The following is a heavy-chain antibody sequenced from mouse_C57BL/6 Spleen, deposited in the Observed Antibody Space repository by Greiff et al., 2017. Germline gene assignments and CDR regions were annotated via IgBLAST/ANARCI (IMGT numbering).Heavy chain of an antibody. Sequence: EVQLQQSGPELVKPGASVKISCKASGYTFTDYYMNWVKQSHGKSLEWIGDINPNNGGTSYNQKFKGKATLTVDKSSSTAYMELRSLTSEDSAVYYCARSASYYGSPPWFAYWGQGTLVTVSA. CDR3: ARSASYYGSPPWFAY. CDR1: GYTFTDYY. CDR2: INPNNGGT. J-gene: IGHJ3*01. D-gene: IGHD1-1*01. V-gene: IGHV1-26*01.